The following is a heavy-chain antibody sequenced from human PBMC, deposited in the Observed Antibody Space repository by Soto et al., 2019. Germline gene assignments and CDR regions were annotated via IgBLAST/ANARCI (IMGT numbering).Heavy chain of an antibody. D-gene: IGHD3-3*01. Sequence: SLRLYCAASGFSFSRFGVHWVRQAPGKGLEWVAIIWYDGSLEYYADSVKGRFTISRDNSKNTLYLQMNSLRVEDTAVYYCAKPSYDFWSGYYHPFDYWGQGTLVTVSS. CDR2: IWYDGSLE. CDR1: GFSFSRFG. V-gene: IGHV3-33*03. CDR3: AKPSYDFWSGYYHPFDY. J-gene: IGHJ4*02.